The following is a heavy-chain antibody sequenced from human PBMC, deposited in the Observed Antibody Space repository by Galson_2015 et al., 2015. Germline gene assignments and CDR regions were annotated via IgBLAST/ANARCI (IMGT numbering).Heavy chain of an antibody. CDR3: ARGLRNVEMATIEVFDI. CDR2: IYSGGNT. Sequence: SLRLSCAASGFTVSSNYMSWVRQAPGKGLEWVSVIYSGGNTYYADSVKGRFTISRDNSKNTLYLQMNSLRAEDTAVYYCARGLRNVEMATIEVFDIWGQGTMVTVSS. V-gene: IGHV3-53*01. CDR1: GFTVSSNY. D-gene: IGHD5-24*01. J-gene: IGHJ3*02.